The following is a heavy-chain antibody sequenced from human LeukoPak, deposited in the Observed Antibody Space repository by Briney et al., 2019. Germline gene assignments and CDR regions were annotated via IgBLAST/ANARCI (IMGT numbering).Heavy chain of an antibody. V-gene: IGHV1-69*01. Sequence: KFQGRVTITADESTSTAYMELSSLRSEDTAVYYCARDPGIAAAGTGWFDPWGQGTLVTVSS. CDR3: ARDPGIAAAGTGWFDP. D-gene: IGHD6-13*01. J-gene: IGHJ5*02.